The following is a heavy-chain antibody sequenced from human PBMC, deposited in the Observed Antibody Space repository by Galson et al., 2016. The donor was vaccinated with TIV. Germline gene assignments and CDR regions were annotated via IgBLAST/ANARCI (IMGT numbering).Heavy chain of an antibody. V-gene: IGHV3-7*01. CDR2: IKRDDSEK. D-gene: IGHD3-10*01. J-gene: IGHJ3*02. CDR3: TRQLLSESSVGFDI. Sequence: SLRLSCAASGFSFSSYWMTWVRQAPGKGLEWVANIKRDDSEKYYVDSVKGRFTITRDNAKNPLYLQMNSLTAEDTAVYYCTRQLLSESSVGFDIWGQGTQVTVSS. CDR1: GFSFSSYW.